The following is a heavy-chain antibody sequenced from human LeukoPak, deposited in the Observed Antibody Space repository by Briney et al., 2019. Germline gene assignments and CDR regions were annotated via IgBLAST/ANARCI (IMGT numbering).Heavy chain of an antibody. Sequence: ASVKDSCKASGGTFSSYAISWVRQAPGQGLEWMGGIIPNFGTANYAQKFQGRVTITTDESTSTAYMELSSLRSEDTAVYYCARNPPEVVPAATRYWFDPWGQGTLVTVSS. D-gene: IGHD2-2*01. CDR3: ARNPPEVVPAATRYWFDP. CDR1: GGTFSSYA. J-gene: IGHJ5*02. V-gene: IGHV1-69*05. CDR2: IIPNFGTA.